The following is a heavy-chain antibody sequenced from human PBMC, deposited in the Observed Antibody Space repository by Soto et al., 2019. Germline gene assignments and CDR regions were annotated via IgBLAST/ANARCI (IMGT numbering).Heavy chain of an antibody. V-gene: IGHV3-23*01. Sequence: QPGGSLRLSCAASGFTFSSYAMSCVRQARGKGLEWVSAISGSGGSTYYADSVKGRFTISRDNSKNTLYLQMNSLRAEDTAVYYCAKLLLFLESYYFDYWGQGTLVTSPQ. CDR1: GFTFSSYA. J-gene: IGHJ4*02. CDR3: AKLLLFLESYYFDY. D-gene: IGHD3-3*01. CDR2: ISGSGGST.